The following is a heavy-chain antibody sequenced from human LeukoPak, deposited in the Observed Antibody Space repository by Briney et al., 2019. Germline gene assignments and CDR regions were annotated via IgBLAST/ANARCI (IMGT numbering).Heavy chain of an antibody. Sequence: PGGSLRLSCAASGFTFSSYTMSWVRQAPGKGLEWVSTITTSDGNPYYADSVKGRFTVSRDNSKNTLYLQMNSLRAEDTAVYYCAKDGGLWVSAHWGGSWGRGTLVTVSS. CDR2: ITTSDGNP. J-gene: IGHJ5*02. V-gene: IGHV3-23*01. D-gene: IGHD7-27*01. CDR3: AKDGGLWVSAHWGGS. CDR1: GFTFSSYT.